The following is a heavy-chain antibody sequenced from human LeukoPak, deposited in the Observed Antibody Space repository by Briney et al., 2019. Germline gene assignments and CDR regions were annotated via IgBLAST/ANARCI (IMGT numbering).Heavy chain of an antibody. J-gene: IGHJ4*02. CDR3: ARGPTRYYFDY. V-gene: IGHV4-59*01. CDR2: VYSSGST. CDR1: GGSISNYY. Sequence: SETLPLTCTVSGGSISNYYWSWIRQPPGRGLEWIGYVYSSGSTNYNPSLKSRVTISVDTSKNQSSLKLSSVTAADTAVYYCARGPTRYYFDYWGQGTLVTVSS.